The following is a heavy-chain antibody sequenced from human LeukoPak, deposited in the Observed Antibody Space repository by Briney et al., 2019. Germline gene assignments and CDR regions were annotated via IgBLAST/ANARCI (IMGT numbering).Heavy chain of an antibody. CDR1: GFTVSSNY. Sequence: PGGSLRLSCAASGFTVSSNYMSWVRQAPGKGLEWVSVIYGGGATYYADSVKGRFTISRDNSKNTLYLQMNSLRAEDSAVYYCARDLSWFDPWGQGTLVTVSS. J-gene: IGHJ5*02. CDR2: IYGGGAT. V-gene: IGHV3-66*01. CDR3: ARDLSWFDP.